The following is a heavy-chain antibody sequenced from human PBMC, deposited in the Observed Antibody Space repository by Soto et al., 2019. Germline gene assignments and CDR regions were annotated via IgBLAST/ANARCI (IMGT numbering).Heavy chain of an antibody. V-gene: IGHV4-59*12. CDR1: GGSIRSYY. CDR3: VRGVAH. D-gene: IGHD2-15*01. Sequence: SETLSLTCTVSGGSIRSYYWSWIRQHPGKGLEWIGYIYYSGSTSSNPSLKSRVTISVDTSKNQFSLKLSSVSAADTAVYYCVRGVAHCGQGTLVTVSS. CDR2: IYYSGST. J-gene: IGHJ4*02.